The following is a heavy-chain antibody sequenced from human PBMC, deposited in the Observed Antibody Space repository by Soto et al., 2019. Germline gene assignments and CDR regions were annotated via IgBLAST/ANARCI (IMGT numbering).Heavy chain of an antibody. CDR2: IKEDGSEK. CDR1: GFTFSNYC. V-gene: IGHV3-7*03. CDR3: ARDRERWLPDEYFQH. J-gene: IGHJ1*01. Sequence: EVQLVESGGGLVQPGGSLRLSCAASGFTFSNYCMSWVRQAPGRGLEWVAKIKEDGSEKYYVDSVKGRFTISRDDATNSLYLQMNSLRAEDTAVYYCARDRERWLPDEYFQHWGQGTLVTVSS. D-gene: IGHD6-19*01.